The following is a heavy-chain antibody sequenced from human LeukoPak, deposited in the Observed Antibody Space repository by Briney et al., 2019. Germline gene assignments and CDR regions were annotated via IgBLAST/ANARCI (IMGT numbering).Heavy chain of an antibody. CDR2: IYYSGST. D-gene: IGHD2-2*01. CDR3: AREGRYCGSTSCHYFDY. CDR1: GGSISSDY. V-gene: IGHV4-59*12. Sequence: SETLSLTCTVSGGSISSDYWSWIRQPPGKGLEWIGYIYYSGSTNYNPSLKSRVTISVDTSKNQFSLKLSSVTAADTAVYYCAREGRYCGSTSCHYFDYWGQGTLVTVSS. J-gene: IGHJ4*02.